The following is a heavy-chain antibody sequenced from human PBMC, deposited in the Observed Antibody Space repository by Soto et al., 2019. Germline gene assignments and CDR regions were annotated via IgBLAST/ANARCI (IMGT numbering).Heavy chain of an antibody. J-gene: IGHJ4*02. V-gene: IGHV4-30-4*01. Sequence: PSETLSLTCTVAGNPASSVGFHRAWLRRPPGTGLEWIGYIYNGGSAYYRPSLERRMHTSRDGTRNHYSLSLTSVTAADTALYFCASAPGGLDTISYFEYWGQGKLVTAAS. CDR2: IYNGGSA. D-gene: IGHD6-25*01. CDR3: ASAPGGLDTISYFEY. CDR1: GNPASSVGFH.